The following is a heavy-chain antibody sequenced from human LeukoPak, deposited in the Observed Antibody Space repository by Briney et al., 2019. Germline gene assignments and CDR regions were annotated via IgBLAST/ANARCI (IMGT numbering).Heavy chain of an antibody. J-gene: IGHJ4*02. CDR2: ISPYNGNT. D-gene: IGHD4-17*01. CDR3: AREDYGDYVRGFDY. Sequence: ASVKVSCKASGYTFTTYGISWVRQAPGQGLEWMGWISPYNGNTNYAQKVQGRVAMTTDTSTSTAYMELRSLRSDDTAVYYCAREDYGDYVRGFDYWGQGTLVTVSS. V-gene: IGHV1-18*01. CDR1: GYTFTTYG.